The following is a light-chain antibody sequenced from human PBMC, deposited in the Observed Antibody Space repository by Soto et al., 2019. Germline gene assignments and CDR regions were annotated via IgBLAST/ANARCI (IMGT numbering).Light chain of an antibody. V-gene: IGLV2-23*01. J-gene: IGLJ1*01. CDR1: IIAVGSYRL. CDR3: CSSAPSRTSV. CDR2: EGS. Sequence: SALTQLGCVSASPGRSMTISSTESIIAVGSYRLVSWYQHHPGKVPKLIIYEGSKRPSGVSSRFSGSEPDNTASLTISGLQAEDEADYYCCSSAPSRTSVFGTGTKVTVL.